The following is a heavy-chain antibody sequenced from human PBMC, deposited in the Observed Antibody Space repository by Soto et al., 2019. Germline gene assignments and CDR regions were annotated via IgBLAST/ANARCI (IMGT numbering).Heavy chain of an antibody. CDR1: GYTFTKFH. CDR2: INPTGGTV. Sequence: QVRLVQSGAEVKKPGASVKISCETSGYTFTKFHLHWVRQAPGQGLEWMGRINPTGGTVNYAQHFQGGVTVPTDTSTSTVHMELSSLRFEDTAVYYCATEGDPRLYAATVFDYWGQGTLLSVSS. J-gene: IGHJ4*02. D-gene: IGHD3-16*01. V-gene: IGHV1-46*01. CDR3: ATEGDPRLYAATVFDY.